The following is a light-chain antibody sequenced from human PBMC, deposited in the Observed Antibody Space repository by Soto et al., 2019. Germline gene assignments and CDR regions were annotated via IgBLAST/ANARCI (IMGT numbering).Light chain of an antibody. V-gene: IGLV2-14*01. CDR2: EVS. CDR3: TSYTNINYVI. Sequence: QSALTQPAAVSGSPGQSITISCAGTNSDIGDYDYVSWHQHHPSNAPRLLIYEVSSRPSVVANRFSSYKSGNTTFLTISGLQAEDEADYYCTSYTNINYVIFGGGTKLTVL. CDR1: NSDIGDYDY. J-gene: IGLJ2*01.